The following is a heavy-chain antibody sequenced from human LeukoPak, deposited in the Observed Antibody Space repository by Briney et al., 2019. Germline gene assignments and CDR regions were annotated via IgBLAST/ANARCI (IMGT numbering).Heavy chain of an antibody. Sequence: GFTXXXYSMNWVRQAPGKGLEWVSSISNSSSYIYYADSVNGRFTISRDNAKNSLYLQMNSLRAEDTAVYYCARDETVAHDYYYGMDVWGQGTTVTVSS. CDR3: ARDETVAHDYYYGMDV. CDR2: ISNSSSYI. CDR1: GFTXXXYS. J-gene: IGHJ6*02. V-gene: IGHV3-21*01. D-gene: IGHD6-19*01.